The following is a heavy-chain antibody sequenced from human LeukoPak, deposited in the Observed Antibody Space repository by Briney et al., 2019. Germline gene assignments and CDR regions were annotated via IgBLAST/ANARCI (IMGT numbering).Heavy chain of an antibody. CDR2: FSTYNGDT. V-gene: IGHV1-18*01. CDR3: AIGQGVITWGGADVYDV. D-gene: IGHD3-16*01. J-gene: IGHJ3*01. CDR1: GGTFINYA. Sequence: GASVKVSCKASGGTFINYAFNWVRQAPGQRPEWMGWFSTYNGDTKYAQKLKGRLTLTADTLKTTAYMELRTLISDDTATYYCAIGQGVITWGGADVYDVWGQGTTVIVSS.